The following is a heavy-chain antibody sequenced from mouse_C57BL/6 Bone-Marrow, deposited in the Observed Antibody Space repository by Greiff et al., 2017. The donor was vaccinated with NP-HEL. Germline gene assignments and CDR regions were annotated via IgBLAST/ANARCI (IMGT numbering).Heavy chain of an antibody. CDR2: INPNNGGT. J-gene: IGHJ1*03. Sequence: EVQLQQSGPELVKPGASVKISCKASGYTFTDYYMNWVKQSHGKSLEWIGDINPNNGGTSYNQKFKGKATLTVDKSYSTAYLELRSLTSEDSAVYYCTREGYYGSSYGWYFDVWGTGTTVTVSS. D-gene: IGHD1-1*01. CDR1: GYTFTDYY. CDR3: TREGYYGSSYGWYFDV. V-gene: IGHV1-26*01.